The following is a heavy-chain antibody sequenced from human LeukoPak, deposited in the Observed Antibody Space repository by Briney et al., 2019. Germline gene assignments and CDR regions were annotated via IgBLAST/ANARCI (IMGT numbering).Heavy chain of an antibody. CDR2: INPSGGTT. CDR1: GYTFTNHY. CDR3: ARAVGVVAARGDWFDP. J-gene: IGHJ5*02. D-gene: IGHD2-15*01. V-gene: IGHV1-46*01. Sequence: ASVKVSCKASGYTFTNHYMHWVRQAPGQGLQWMGIINPSGGTTNYAQKFQGRVTLTRDTSTSTVYMELSSLTSEDTAVYCCARAVGVVAARGDWFDPWGQGTLVTVSS.